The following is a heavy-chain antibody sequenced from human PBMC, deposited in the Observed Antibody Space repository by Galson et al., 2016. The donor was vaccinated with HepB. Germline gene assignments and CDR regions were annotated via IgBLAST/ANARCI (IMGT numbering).Heavy chain of an antibody. CDR2: FVPEHGET. J-gene: IGHJ3*02. CDR3: TTGMGPGAFDI. V-gene: IGHV1-24*01. CDR1: GYFLSKIS. Sequence: SVKVSCKVSGYFLSKISMHWVRQAPGKGLEWMGGFVPEHGETKYAQKFQGRVTMLEDISTDTAYMDLSSLRFDDTAVYYCTTGMGPGAFDIWGQGTMITVSS. D-gene: IGHD1-14*01.